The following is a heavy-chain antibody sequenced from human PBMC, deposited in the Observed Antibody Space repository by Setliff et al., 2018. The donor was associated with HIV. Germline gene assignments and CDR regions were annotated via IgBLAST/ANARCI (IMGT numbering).Heavy chain of an antibody. V-gene: IGHV4-61*01. Sequence: SETLSLTCAVSGYSISSGCYWGWIRQPPGKGLEWIAYIFYTGSTNYNPSLKSRVTISVDTSKNQFFLKLSSVTAADTAVYYCVRGYCSSTTCYDDYYYMDVWGKGSTVTVSS. CDR2: IFYTGST. D-gene: IGHD2-2*01. CDR1: GYSISSGCY. J-gene: IGHJ6*03. CDR3: VRGYCSSTTCYDDYYYMDV.